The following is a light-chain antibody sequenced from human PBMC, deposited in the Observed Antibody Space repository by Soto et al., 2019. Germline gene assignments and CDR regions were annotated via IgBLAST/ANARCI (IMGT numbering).Light chain of an antibody. CDR3: IQALQTPRFT. V-gene: IGKV2-28*01. J-gene: IGKJ5*01. CDR1: QMLLHSNASNY. CDR2: LGS. Sequence: IWLTQSPLSLLVIPGEPASISCRSSQMLLHSNASNYLAGYLQKPGQSPQLLIYLGSNRASGVPDRFSGSGSGTDFTLKISRVEAEDVGVYYCIQALQTPRFTYGQGTRLEIK.